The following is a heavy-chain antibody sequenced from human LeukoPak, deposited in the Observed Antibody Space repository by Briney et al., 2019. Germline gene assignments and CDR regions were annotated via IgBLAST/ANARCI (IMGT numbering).Heavy chain of an antibody. CDR1: GFTFSSYA. J-gene: IGHJ6*03. V-gene: IGHV3-33*06. Sequence: GGSLRLSCAASGFTFSSYAMHWVRQAPGKGLEWVAVIWFDGSKKYYADSVKGRFTISRDNSKKTLYLQMNSLRAEDTAVYYCAKEGRKIVVGNYYYMDVWGKGTTVTVSS. CDR2: IWFDGSKK. CDR3: AKEGRKIVVGNYYYMDV. D-gene: IGHD3-22*01.